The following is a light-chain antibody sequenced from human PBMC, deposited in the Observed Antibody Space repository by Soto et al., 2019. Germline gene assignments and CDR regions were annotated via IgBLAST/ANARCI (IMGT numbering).Light chain of an antibody. CDR2: EVS. CDR1: SSDVGDYKY. V-gene: IGLV2-8*01. Sequence: QSVLAQPPSASGTPGQSVTIPCTGTSSDVGDYKYVSWYQQHPGKAPKLMIYEVSRRPSGVPDRFSGSKSGNTASLTVSGLQAEDEADYYCSSNAGSNNLVFGGGTKVTVL. J-gene: IGLJ2*01. CDR3: SSNAGSNNLV.